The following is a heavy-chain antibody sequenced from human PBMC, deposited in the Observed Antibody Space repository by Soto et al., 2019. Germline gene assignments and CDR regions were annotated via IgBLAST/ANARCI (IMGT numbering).Heavy chain of an antibody. CDR3: ARGRGNCVVTTCYLPFDS. J-gene: IGHJ4*02. V-gene: IGHV3-53*02. Sequence: EVLLVETGGGLIQPGGSLILSCAASGFTVSSKYMSWLRQAPGKGLEWVSIIYSDGNTYYADSVRGRFTISRDNSKNTLNLQMNSLRAGDTAVYFCARGRGNCVVTTCYLPFDSWGQGTLVTVSS. CDR2: IYSDGNT. CDR1: GFTVSSKY. D-gene: IGHD2-2*01.